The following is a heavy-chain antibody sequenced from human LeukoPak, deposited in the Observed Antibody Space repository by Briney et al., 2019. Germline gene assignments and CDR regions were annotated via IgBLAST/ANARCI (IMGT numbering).Heavy chain of an antibody. CDR3: ARHRINYGDYWD. J-gene: IGHJ4*02. Sequence: SETLSPTCAVYGGSFSGYYWSWIRQPPGKGLEWIGEINHSGSTNYNPSLKSRVTISVDTSKNQFSLKLSSVTAADTAVYYCARHRINYGDYWDWGQGTLVTVSS. CDR2: INHSGST. D-gene: IGHD4-17*01. CDR1: GGSFSGYY. V-gene: IGHV4-34*01.